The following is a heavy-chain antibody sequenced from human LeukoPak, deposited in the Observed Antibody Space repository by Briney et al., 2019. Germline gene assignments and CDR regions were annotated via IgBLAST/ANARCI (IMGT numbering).Heavy chain of an antibody. J-gene: IGHJ4*02. Sequence: SVKVSCKASGGTFSSYSISWVRQAPGQGLEWMGGIIPIFGTANYAQKLHDRVTITADESTSTAYMELRSLRSDDTAVYYCARDPVDTAMVYDYWGQGTLVTVSS. CDR1: GGTFSSYS. CDR3: ARDPVDTAMVYDY. CDR2: IIPIFGTA. V-gene: IGHV1-69*13. D-gene: IGHD5-18*01.